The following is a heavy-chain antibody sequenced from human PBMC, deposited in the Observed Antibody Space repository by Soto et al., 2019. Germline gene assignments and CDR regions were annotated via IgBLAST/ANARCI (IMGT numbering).Heavy chain of an antibody. CDR3: ASLYCSGGSFYSQFDS. CDR2: IYYSGTT. CDR1: GGSISSGGYY. V-gene: IGHV4-30-4*08. Sequence: QVQLQESGPGLVKPSQTLSLTCTVSGGSISSGGYYWSWIRQPPGKGLEWIGCIYYSGTTYYNPSLKSRVTMSIDTAKIQFSLNLSSVTAADTAVYYCASLYCSGGSFYSQFDSWGQGTLVTVSS. D-gene: IGHD2-15*01. J-gene: IGHJ4*02.